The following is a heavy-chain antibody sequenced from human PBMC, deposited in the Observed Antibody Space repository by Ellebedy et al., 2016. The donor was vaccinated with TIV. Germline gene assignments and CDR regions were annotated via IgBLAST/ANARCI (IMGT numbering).Heavy chain of an antibody. V-gene: IGHV3-11*06. Sequence: GGSLRLSCAASGFIFSDYYMNWIRQAPGKGLEWVSYISSNSGSTNYIDSVKGRFSISRYNAGSSLYLQMSNLRAEDTAVYYCARALVPLSGVSFNRADGMDVWGQGTTVTVSS. CDR2: ISSNSGST. CDR1: GFIFSDYY. J-gene: IGHJ6*02. D-gene: IGHD2-8*01. CDR3: ARALVPLSGVSFNRADGMDV.